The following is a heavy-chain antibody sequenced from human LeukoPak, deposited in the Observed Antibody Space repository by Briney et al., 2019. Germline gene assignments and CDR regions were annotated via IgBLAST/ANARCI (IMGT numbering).Heavy chain of an antibody. V-gene: IGHV1-69*04. CDR3: AREMATADFDY. Sequence: SVKVSCKASGGTFSGNAISWVRQAPGQGLEWMGRIIPIIGIAKYEQKFQGRVTITADKSTSTAYMELISLRSEDTAVYYCAREMATADFDYWGQGTLVTVSS. D-gene: IGHD5-24*01. J-gene: IGHJ4*02. CDR2: IIPIIGIA. CDR1: GGTFSGNA.